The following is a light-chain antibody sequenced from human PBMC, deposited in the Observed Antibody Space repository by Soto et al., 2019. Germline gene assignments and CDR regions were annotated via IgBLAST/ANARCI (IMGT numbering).Light chain of an antibody. CDR2: DVT. CDR1: SSDIGGYNS. V-gene: IGLV2-8*01. CDR3: QSYDSSLSAYV. J-gene: IGLJ1*01. Sequence: QSVLTQSPSASGSPGQSVTISCTGTSSDIGGYNSVSWYQQHPGKAPKVMIYDVTKRPSGVPDRFSGSKSGTSASLAITGLQAEDEADYYCQSYDSSLSAYVFGTGTQVTVL.